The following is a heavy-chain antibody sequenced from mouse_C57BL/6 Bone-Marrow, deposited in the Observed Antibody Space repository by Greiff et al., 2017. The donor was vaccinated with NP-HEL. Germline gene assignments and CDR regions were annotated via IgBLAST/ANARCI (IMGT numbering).Heavy chain of an antibody. CDR3: ARRGPNWAWFAY. V-gene: IGHV1-52*01. CDR1: GYTFTSYW. Sequence: QVQLKQPGAELVRPGSSVKLSCKASGYTFTSYWMHWVKQRPIQGLEWIGNIDPSDSETHYNQKFKDKATLTVDKSSSTAYMQLSSLTSEDSAVYYCARRGPNWAWFAYWGQGTLVTVSA. D-gene: IGHD4-1*01. CDR2: IDPSDSET. J-gene: IGHJ3*01.